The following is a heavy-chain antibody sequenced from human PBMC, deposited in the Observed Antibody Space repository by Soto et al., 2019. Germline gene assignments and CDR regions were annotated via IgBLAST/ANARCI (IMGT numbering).Heavy chain of an antibody. CDR2: ISYDGSDK. CDR3: GAGQYFSDY. D-gene: IGHD6-13*01. CDR1: GFTFSSYG. V-gene: IGHV3-30*03. Sequence: QVQLVESGGGVVQPGRSLRLSCAASGFTFSSYGMHWVRQAPGKGLEWVALISYDGSDKYYADSVKGRFTISRDNSKNTLYLQRTSPRVEDRAVYYCGAGQYFSDYWGQGPLVTVSS. J-gene: IGHJ4*02.